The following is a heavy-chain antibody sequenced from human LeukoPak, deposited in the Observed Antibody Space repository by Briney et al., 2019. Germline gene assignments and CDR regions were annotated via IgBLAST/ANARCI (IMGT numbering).Heavy chain of an antibody. CDR3: AKDDGYYDSSGYPDY. J-gene: IGHJ4*02. CDR1: GFTFSSYG. Sequence: PGRSLRLSCAASGFTFSSYGMHWVRQAPGKGLEWVAVISYDGSNKYYADSVKGRFTISRDNSKNTLYLQMNSLRAEDTAVYYCAKDDGYYDSSGYPDYWGQETLVTVSS. V-gene: IGHV3-30*18. CDR2: ISYDGSNK. D-gene: IGHD3-22*01.